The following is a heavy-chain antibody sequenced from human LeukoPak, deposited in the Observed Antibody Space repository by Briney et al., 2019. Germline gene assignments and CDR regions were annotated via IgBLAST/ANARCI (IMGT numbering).Heavy chain of an antibody. D-gene: IGHD3-22*01. Sequence: GASVKVSCKASGYTFTSYVISWVRQAPGQGLEWMGGIIPIFGTANYAQKFQGRVTITADESTSTAYMELSSLRSEDTAVYYCARVDYDSSGYGFDPWGQGTLVTVSS. CDR2: IIPIFGTA. J-gene: IGHJ5*02. CDR3: ARVDYDSSGYGFDP. V-gene: IGHV1-69*13. CDR1: GYTFTSYV.